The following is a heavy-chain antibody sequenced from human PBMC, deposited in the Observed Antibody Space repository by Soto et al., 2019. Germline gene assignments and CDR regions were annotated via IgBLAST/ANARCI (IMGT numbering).Heavy chain of an antibody. CDR2: IYYSGST. D-gene: IGHD6-13*01. V-gene: IGHV4-59*01. CDR1: GGSISSYY. Sequence: QVQLQESGPGLVKPSETLSLTCTVSGGSISSYYWSWIRQPPGKGLEWIGYIYYSGSTNYNPSLKSRVTISVDTSKNQFSLKLSSVTAADTAVYYCARGPYSSSWYRFYFDYWGQGTLVTVSS. CDR3: ARGPYSSSWYRFYFDY. J-gene: IGHJ4*02.